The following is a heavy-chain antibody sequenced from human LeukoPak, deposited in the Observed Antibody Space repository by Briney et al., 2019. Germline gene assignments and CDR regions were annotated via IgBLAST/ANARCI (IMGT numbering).Heavy chain of an antibody. D-gene: IGHD3-9*01. CDR3: ARVPLYDILTGYFSTDAFDI. Sequence: PSETLSLTCTVSGGSISSYYWSWIRQPAGKGLEWIGRIYTSGSTYYNPSLKSRVTISVDTSKNQFSLKLSSVTAADTAVYYCARVPLYDILTGYFSTDAFDIWGQGTMVTVSS. CDR1: GGSISSYY. V-gene: IGHV4-4*07. CDR2: IYTSGST. J-gene: IGHJ3*02.